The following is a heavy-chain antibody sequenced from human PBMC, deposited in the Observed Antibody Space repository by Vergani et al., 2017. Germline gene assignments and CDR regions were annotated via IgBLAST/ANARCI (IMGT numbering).Heavy chain of an antibody. Sequence: EVQLVESGGGVVRPGGSLRLSCAASGFTFDDYGMSWVRQAPGKGLEWGSGINWNGGSTGYADTVKGRFTISRDNAKNSLYLQMNSLRAEDTALYYCAGGGEYSSSWAPNYFDYWGQGTLVTVSS. CDR1: GFTFDDYG. V-gene: IGHV3-20*04. D-gene: IGHD6-13*01. CDR3: AGGGEYSSSWAPNYFDY. J-gene: IGHJ4*02. CDR2: INWNGGST.